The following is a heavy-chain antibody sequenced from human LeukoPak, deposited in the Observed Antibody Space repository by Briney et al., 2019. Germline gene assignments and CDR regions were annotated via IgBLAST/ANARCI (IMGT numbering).Heavy chain of an antibody. CDR2: ISSSSSYI. D-gene: IGHD4-17*01. CDR3: ARDMTTVTTIDY. J-gene: IGHJ4*02. Sequence: PGGSLRLSCAASGFTFSSYSMNWVRQAPGKGLEWVSSISSSSSYIYYADSVKGRFTISRDNAKNSLYLQMNSLRADDTAVYYCARDMTTVTTIDYWGQGTLVTVSS. CDR1: GFTFSSYS. V-gene: IGHV3-21*01.